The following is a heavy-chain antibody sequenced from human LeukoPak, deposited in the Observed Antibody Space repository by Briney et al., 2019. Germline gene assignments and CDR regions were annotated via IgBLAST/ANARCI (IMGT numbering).Heavy chain of an antibody. CDR2: IYPGDSDT. J-gene: IGHJ5*02. CDR3: ARSDTIFGVVITYNWFDP. CDR1: GYSFTSYW. D-gene: IGHD3-3*01. Sequence: GESLKISCKGFGYSFTSYWIGWVRQMPGKGLEWMGIIYPGDSDTRYNPSFQGQVTISADKSISTAYLQWSSLKASDTAMYYCARSDTIFGVVITYNWFDPWGQGTLVTVSS. V-gene: IGHV5-51*01.